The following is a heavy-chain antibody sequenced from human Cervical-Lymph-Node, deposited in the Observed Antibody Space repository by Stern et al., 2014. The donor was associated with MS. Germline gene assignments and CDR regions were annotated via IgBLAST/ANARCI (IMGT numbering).Heavy chain of an antibody. V-gene: IGHV2-70*01. J-gene: IGHJ4*02. D-gene: IGHD2-21*01. CDR1: GFSLSTTGMC. CDR2: LDWDGDK. Sequence: QVTLKESGPPLLKTKQTLTLTCTLSGFSLSTTGMCLSWICQPPGKALEWLALLDWDGDKYYSTALKARLTISKDTSKNQVVLTMTNMAPLDTATYFCVRAREGYYFDYWGQGIPVTVSS. CDR3: VRAREGYYFDY.